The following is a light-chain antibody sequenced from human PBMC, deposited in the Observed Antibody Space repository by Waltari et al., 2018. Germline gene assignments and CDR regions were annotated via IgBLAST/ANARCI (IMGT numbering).Light chain of an antibody. Sequence: QSVVSQPPSASGTPGQRVTISCSGSNSNIGRNTVHWYQHLPGTAPRLLIYSNDQRPSGVPDRFSGSKSGTSASLAISGLQSEDEADYYCATWDDRLTGVLFGGGTELTVL. CDR3: ATWDDRLTGVL. CDR1: NSNIGRNT. CDR2: SND. V-gene: IGLV1-44*01. J-gene: IGLJ2*01.